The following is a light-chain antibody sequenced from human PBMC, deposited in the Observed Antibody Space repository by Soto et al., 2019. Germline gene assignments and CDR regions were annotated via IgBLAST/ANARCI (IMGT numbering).Light chain of an antibody. V-gene: IGKV1-5*01. J-gene: IGKJ1*01. CDR2: DAS. Sequence: ILMTQSPSTLSSSTWERVKISCRASQRINKWLAWHQQKPGKAPKLLIYDASSLQSGIPPRFSGSGSGTEFTLTIRSLQPDDIATYYCQQYSSYSAWTFGEGTEVDI. CDR1: QRINKW. CDR3: QQYSSYSAWT.